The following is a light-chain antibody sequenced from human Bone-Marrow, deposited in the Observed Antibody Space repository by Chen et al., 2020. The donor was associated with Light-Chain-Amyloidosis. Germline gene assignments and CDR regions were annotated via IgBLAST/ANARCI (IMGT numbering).Light chain of an antibody. Sequence: SYELTTPPSVSVSPGQTARITCSGDDLPTKYAYWYQQKPGPAPVLVIHRDTERPSGISERFSGSSSGTTATLTISGVQAEDEADYHCQSADSSGTYEVIFGGGTKLTVL. V-gene: IGLV3-25*03. CDR1: DLPTKY. J-gene: IGLJ2*01. CDR2: RDT. CDR3: QSADSSGTYEVI.